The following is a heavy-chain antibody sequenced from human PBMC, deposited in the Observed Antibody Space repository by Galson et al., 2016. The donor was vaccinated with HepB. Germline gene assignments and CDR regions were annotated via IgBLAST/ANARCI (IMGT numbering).Heavy chain of an antibody. Sequence: SLRLSCAASGFSVGNDYVSWVRQAPGKGLEWVSVIYTGGTTYYADSVKGRFTISRDNSKNTVYLQMNSLRAEDTAIYYCARVFGPLDAFDVWGQGTMVTVSS. J-gene: IGHJ3*01. V-gene: IGHV3-53*01. D-gene: IGHD3-3*01. CDR2: IYTGGTT. CDR3: ARVFGPLDAFDV. CDR1: GFSVGNDY.